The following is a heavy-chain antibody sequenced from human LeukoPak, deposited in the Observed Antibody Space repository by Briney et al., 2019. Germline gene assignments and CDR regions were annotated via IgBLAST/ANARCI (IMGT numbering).Heavy chain of an antibody. CDR3: AKDYSSWLNDAFDI. CDR1: GFTFSSYG. CDR2: IRYDGSNK. V-gene: IGHV3-30*02. J-gene: IGHJ3*02. D-gene: IGHD5-12*01. Sequence: GGSLRLSCAASGFTFSSYGMHWVRQAPGKGLEWVAFIRYDGSNKYYADSVKGRFTISRDNSKNTLYLQMNSLRAEDTAVYYCAKDYSSWLNDAFDIWGQGTMVTVSS.